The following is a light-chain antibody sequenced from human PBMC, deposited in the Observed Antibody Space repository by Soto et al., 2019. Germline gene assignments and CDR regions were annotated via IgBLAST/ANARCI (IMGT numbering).Light chain of an antibody. CDR1: QSVSSSY. Sequence: ESLWTQSPRTLSLSPGSRATLSCRAIQSVSSSYLAWYQRKPGQAPRLLIYGASSRATGIPDRFSAGGSGTDFTLIISNLEPEDFAVYYCQQYASSLALTFGGGTKVDI. J-gene: IGKJ4*01. CDR3: QQYASSLALT. V-gene: IGKV3-20*01. CDR2: GAS.